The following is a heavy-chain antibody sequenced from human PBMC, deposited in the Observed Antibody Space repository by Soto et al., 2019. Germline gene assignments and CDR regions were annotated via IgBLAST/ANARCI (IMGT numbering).Heavy chain of an antibody. CDR3: ARDVALVPRQLRDVDSSGYYYDDWFDP. CDR1: GGSISSGGYY. V-gene: IGHV4-31*03. D-gene: IGHD3-22*01. Sequence: SETLSLTCTVSGGSISSGGYYWTWIRQHPGKGLEWIGYIYYSGSTYYNPSLKSRVTISVDTSKNQFSLKLSSVTAADTAVYYCARDVALVPRQLRDVDSSGYYYDDWFDPWGQGTLVTVSS. CDR2: IYYSGST. J-gene: IGHJ5*02.